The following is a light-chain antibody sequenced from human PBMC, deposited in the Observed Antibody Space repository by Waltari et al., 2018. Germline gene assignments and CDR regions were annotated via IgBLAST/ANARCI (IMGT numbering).Light chain of an antibody. Sequence: QSALTQPVSVSGSPGQSITISCTGTSSDVGGFNYVSWYQHHPGKAPKLMIYDVTKRPSGVSNRFSGSGPGNTASLTISGLQSEDEAYYYCSSYIRISASWVFGGGTKLTVL. V-gene: IGLV2-14*03. J-gene: IGLJ3*02. CDR3: SSYIRISASWV. CDR2: DVT. CDR1: SSDVGGFNY.